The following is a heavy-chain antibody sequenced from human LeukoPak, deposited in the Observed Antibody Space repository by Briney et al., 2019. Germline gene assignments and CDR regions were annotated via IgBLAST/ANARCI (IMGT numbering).Heavy chain of an antibody. Sequence: SVKVSCKASGGTFSSYAISWVRQAPGQGLEWMGRIIPILGIANYAQKFQGRVTITADKSTSTAYMELSSLRSEDTAVYYCARERIVVVPAAIAFDIWGQGTMVTVSS. D-gene: IGHD2-2*02. V-gene: IGHV1-69*04. CDR2: IIPILGIA. CDR3: ARERIVVVPAAIAFDI. CDR1: GGTFSSYA. J-gene: IGHJ3*02.